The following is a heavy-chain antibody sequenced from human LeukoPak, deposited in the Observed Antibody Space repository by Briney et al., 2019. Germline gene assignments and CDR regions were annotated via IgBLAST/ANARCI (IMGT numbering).Heavy chain of an antibody. V-gene: IGHV1-18*04. CDR2: ISAYNGNT. J-gene: IGHJ6*04. D-gene: IGHD3-10*01. CDR1: GYTFTSYG. CDR3: ARGAMVRGVTGMDV. Sequence: ASVKVSCKASGYTFTSYGISWVRQAPGQGLEWMGWISAYNGNTNYAQKLQGRATMTTDTSTSTAYMELRSLRPDDTAVYYCARGAMVRGVTGMDVWGKGTTVTVSS.